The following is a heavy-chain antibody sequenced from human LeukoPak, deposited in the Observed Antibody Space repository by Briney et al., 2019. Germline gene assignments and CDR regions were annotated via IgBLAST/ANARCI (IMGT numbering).Heavy chain of an antibody. J-gene: IGHJ4*02. CDR3: ARSQSIVSSTRYFDY. Sequence: GESLKISCKGSGYSFTTYWIGWVRQMPGKGLEWMGIIYPRDSDTRYSPSFQGQVTISADKSISTAYLQWSSLKASDAAIYYCARSQSIVSSTRYFDYWGQGTLVLVSS. CDR2: IYPRDSDT. D-gene: IGHD5/OR15-5a*01. V-gene: IGHV5-51*01. CDR1: GYSFTTYW.